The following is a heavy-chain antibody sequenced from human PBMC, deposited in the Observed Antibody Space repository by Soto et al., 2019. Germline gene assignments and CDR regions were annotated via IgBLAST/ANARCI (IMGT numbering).Heavy chain of an antibody. CDR1: GFSFSSYW. J-gene: IGHJ5*02. V-gene: IGHV3-7*03. D-gene: IGHD3-16*01. CDR2: IKRDGREE. Sequence: ESGGDLVQPGGSLRLSCAASGFSFSSYWMTWVRQAPGKGLEWVANIKRDGREEYYVASVKGRFTISRDNGKNLRFLQMDSLTPDDTAVYYCAGDGVRNGAYNGWLDPWGQGTLVTVSS. CDR3: AGDGVRNGAYNGWLDP.